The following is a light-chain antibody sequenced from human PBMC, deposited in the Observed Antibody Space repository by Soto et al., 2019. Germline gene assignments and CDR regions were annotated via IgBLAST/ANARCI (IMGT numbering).Light chain of an antibody. CDR2: GAS. CDR1: QSVSSN. V-gene: IGKV3-15*01. CDR3: QQLNSYSIT. Sequence: EIVMTQSPATLSVSPGERATLSCRASQSVSSNLAWYQQKPGQAPRLLIYGASTRATGIPARFSGSGSGTEFTLTISSLQSEDFATYYCQQLNSYSITFGPGTKVDIK. J-gene: IGKJ3*01.